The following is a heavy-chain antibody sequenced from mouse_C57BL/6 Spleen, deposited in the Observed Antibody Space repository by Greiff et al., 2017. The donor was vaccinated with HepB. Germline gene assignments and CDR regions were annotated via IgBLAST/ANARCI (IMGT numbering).Heavy chain of an antibody. J-gene: IGHJ1*03. CDR1: GYTFTSYW. D-gene: IGHD2-1*01. CDR3: ARSGNGYFDV. V-gene: IGHV1-55*01. Sequence: QVQLKQPGAELVKPGASVKMSCKASGYTFTSYWITWVKQRPGQGLEWIGDIYPGSGSTNYNEKFKSKATLTVDTSSSTAYMQLSILTSEDSAVYYCARSGNGYFDVWGTGTTVTVSS. CDR2: IYPGSGST.